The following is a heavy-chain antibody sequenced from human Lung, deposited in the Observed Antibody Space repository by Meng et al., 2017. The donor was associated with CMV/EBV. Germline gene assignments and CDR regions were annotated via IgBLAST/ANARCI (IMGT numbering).Heavy chain of an antibody. CDR3: TRGGGTISIFGVARIVGGMDV. CDR2: ISYDGSNK. CDR1: GFTFSSYA. V-gene: IGHV3-30*04. Sequence: GGSLRLXCAASGFTFSSYAMHWVRQAPGKGLEWVAVISYDGSNKYYADSVKGRFTISRDNSKNTLYLQMNSLRVEDTAVYYCTRGGGTISIFGVARIVGGMDVWGQGTXVTVSS. D-gene: IGHD3-3*01. J-gene: IGHJ6*02.